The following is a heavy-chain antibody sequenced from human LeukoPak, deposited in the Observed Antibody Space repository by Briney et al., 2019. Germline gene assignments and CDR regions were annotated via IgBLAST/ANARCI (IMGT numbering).Heavy chain of an antibody. CDR2: ISSSGSTI. J-gene: IGHJ4*02. CDR1: GFTFSSYE. V-gene: IGHV3-48*03. CDR3: AALMVVTAIFDY. Sequence: GGSLSFSCAASGFTFSSYEMNWLRQGPGNGREGVSYISSSGSTIYYADSVKGRFTISRDNAKNSLYLQMNSLRAEDTAVYYSAALMVVTAIFDYWGQGTLVTVSS. D-gene: IGHD2-21*02.